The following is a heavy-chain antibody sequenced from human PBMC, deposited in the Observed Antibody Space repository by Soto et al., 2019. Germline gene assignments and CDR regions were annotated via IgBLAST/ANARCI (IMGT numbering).Heavy chain of an antibody. D-gene: IGHD3-22*01. CDR3: ARHYYHDSSSYYPTNTKLYLDY. V-gene: IGHV5-51*01. CDR1: GYSFTSYW. J-gene: IGHJ4*02. CDR2: IYPGDSDI. Sequence: PGESLKISCKGSGYSFTSYWIAWVRQVPGKGLELMGVIYPGDSDIRYSPSFQGQVTISADKSIGTAYLQWSSLKASDSAMYFFARHYYHDSSSYYPTNTKLYLDYLGQVNLIAVAS.